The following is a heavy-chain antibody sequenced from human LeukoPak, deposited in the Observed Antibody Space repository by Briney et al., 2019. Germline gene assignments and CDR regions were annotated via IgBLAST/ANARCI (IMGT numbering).Heavy chain of an antibody. CDR1: GGSISSYY. J-gene: IGHJ4*02. CDR3: ARVTGYMIEDYFDY. D-gene: IGHD3-9*01. CDR2: IYYSGST. V-gene: IGHV4-59*01. Sequence: SETLSLTCTVSGGSISSYYWSWIRQPPGKGLEYIGYIYYSGSTNYNPSLKSRVTISVDTSKNQFSLKLNSVPAADTAVDYCARVTGYMIEDYFDYWGQGILVTVSS.